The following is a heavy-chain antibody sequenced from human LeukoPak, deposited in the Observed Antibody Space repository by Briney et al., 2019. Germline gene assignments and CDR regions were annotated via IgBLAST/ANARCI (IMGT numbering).Heavy chain of an antibody. J-gene: IGHJ4*02. CDR2: IYYSGST. Sequence: SETLSLTCTVSGGSISSYYWSWIRQPPGKGLEWIGNIYYSGSTNYDPSLKSRVTISVDTSKNQFSLKLSSVTAADTAVYYCARDTAAGIWGQGTLVTVSS. CDR3: ARDTAAGI. CDR1: GGSISSYY. V-gene: IGHV4-59*01. D-gene: IGHD6-13*01.